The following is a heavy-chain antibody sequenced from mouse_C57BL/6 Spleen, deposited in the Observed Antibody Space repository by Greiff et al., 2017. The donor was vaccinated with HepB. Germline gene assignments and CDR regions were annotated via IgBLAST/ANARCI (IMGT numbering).Heavy chain of an antibody. D-gene: IGHD1-1*01. CDR2: INPSSGYT. V-gene: IGHV1-4*01. CDR1: GYTFTSYT. Sequence: VQLVESGAELARPGASVKMSCKASGYTFTSYTMHWVKQRPGQGLEWIGYINPSSGYTKYNQKFKDKATLTADKSSSTAYMQLSSLTSEDSAVYYCARNYYGSSYDPYDYAMDYWGQGTSVTVSS. CDR3: ARNYYGSSYDPYDYAMDY. J-gene: IGHJ4*01.